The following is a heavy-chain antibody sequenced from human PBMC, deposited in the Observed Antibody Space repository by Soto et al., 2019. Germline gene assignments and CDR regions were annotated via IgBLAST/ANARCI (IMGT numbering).Heavy chain of an antibody. D-gene: IGHD1-26*01. Sequence: VQLVESGVRLVKPGGSLRLSCAASGFTFSSYSMNWVRQAPGTGLEWVSSISSSSSYIYYADSVKGRFTISRDNAKNSLYLQMNSLRAEDTAVYYCAGDLRGSYQGDYWGQGTLVTVSS. V-gene: IGHV3-21*01. CDR3: AGDLRGSYQGDY. CDR2: ISSSSSYI. J-gene: IGHJ4*02. CDR1: GFTFSSYS.